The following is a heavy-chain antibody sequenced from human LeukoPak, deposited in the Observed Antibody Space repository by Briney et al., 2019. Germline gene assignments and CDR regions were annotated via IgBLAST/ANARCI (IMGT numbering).Heavy chain of an antibody. Sequence: PSETLSLTCTVSGGSISSYYWSWIRQPPGKGREWIGYIYYSGSTNYNPSLKSRVTISVDTSKNQFSLKLSSVTAADTAVYYCARLYYYDSSGYYYPIYYFDYWGQGTLVTVSS. CDR3: ARLYYYDSSGYYYPIYYFDY. D-gene: IGHD3-22*01. CDR2: IYYSGST. J-gene: IGHJ4*02. CDR1: GGSISSYY. V-gene: IGHV4-59*01.